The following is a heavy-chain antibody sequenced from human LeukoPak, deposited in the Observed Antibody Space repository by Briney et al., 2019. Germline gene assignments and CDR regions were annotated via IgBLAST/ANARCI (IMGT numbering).Heavy chain of an antibody. D-gene: IGHD3-9*01. J-gene: IGHJ4*02. CDR2: ISSSSSTI. Sequence: GGALRLSCAASGSTFSSYDMTWVRQAPGKGLEWVSYISSSSSTIYYADSVKGRFTISRDNAKNFLYLQMNSLRAEDTAVYYCARTYYDILTGYNPYFDYWGQGILVTVSS. CDR3: ARTYYDILTGYNPYFDY. CDR1: GSTFSSYD. V-gene: IGHV3-48*04.